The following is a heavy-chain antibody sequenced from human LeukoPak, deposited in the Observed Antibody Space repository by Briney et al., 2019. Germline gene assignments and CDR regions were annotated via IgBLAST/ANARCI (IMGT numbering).Heavy chain of an antibody. Sequence: GGSLRLSCAASGFTVSSNYMSWVRPAPGKGLEWVSVIFSGGTTYYPDSVKGRFTISRDKSKNTLYLQMSSLRAEERAVYYCASPGALGELLGNWGQGTLVTVSS. D-gene: IGHD1-26*01. V-gene: IGHV3-53*01. CDR2: IFSGGTT. CDR3: ASPGALGELLGN. CDR1: GFTVSSNY. J-gene: IGHJ4*02.